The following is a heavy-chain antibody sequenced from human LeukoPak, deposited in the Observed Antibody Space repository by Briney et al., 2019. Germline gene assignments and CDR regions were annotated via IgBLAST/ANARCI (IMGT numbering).Heavy chain of an antibody. V-gene: IGHV4-59*01. J-gene: IGHJ5*02. D-gene: IGHD3-22*01. CDR3: ARDSKYYYDSSGLGKHYNWFDP. Sequence: SETLSLTCTVSGGSISSYYWSWIRQPPGKGLEWIGYIYYSGSTNYNPSLKSRVTISVDTSKNQFSLKLSSVTAADTAVYYCARDSKYYYDSSGLGKHYNWFDPWGQGTLVTVSS. CDR2: IYYSGST. CDR1: GGSISSYY.